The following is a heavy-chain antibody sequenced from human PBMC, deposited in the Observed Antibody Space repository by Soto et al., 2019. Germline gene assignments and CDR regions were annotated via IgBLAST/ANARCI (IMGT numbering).Heavy chain of an antibody. CDR1: GFTFSSYG. Sequence: GGSLRLSCAASGFTFSSYGMHWVRQAPGKGLEWVAVISYDGSNKYYADSVKGRFTISRDNSKNTLYLQMNSLRAEDTAVYYCAYGRPSYYYDSSGFDYWGQGTLVTVSS. D-gene: IGHD3-22*01. J-gene: IGHJ4*02. CDR3: AYGRPSYYYDSSGFDY. CDR2: ISYDGSNK. V-gene: IGHV3-30*03.